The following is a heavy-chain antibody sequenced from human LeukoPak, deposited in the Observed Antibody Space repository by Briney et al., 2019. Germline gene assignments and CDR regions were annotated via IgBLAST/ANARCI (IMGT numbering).Heavy chain of an antibody. CDR3: ARKTGDC. J-gene: IGHJ4*02. CDR1: GFTFNTYG. Sequence: GGSLRLSCAASGFTFNTYGMSWVRQAPGTGLEWVANIKQDGSEKYYVDSVKGRFTISRDNAKNSLYLQMNSLRVEDTAVYYCARKTGDCWGQGTLVIVSS. CDR2: IKQDGSEK. D-gene: IGHD1-14*01. V-gene: IGHV3-7*01.